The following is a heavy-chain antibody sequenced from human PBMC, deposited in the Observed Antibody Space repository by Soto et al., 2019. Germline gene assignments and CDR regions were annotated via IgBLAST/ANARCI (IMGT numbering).Heavy chain of an antibody. J-gene: IGHJ4*02. Sequence: SVKVSCKASGYTFTSYDINWVRQATGQGLEWMGWIIPIFGTANYAQKFQGRVTITADESTSTAYMELSSLRSEDTAVYYCARVGNSSGYSALDYWGQGTLVTVSS. CDR1: GYTFTSYD. CDR3: ARVGNSSGYSALDY. D-gene: IGHD3-22*01. V-gene: IGHV1-69*13. CDR2: IIPIFGTA.